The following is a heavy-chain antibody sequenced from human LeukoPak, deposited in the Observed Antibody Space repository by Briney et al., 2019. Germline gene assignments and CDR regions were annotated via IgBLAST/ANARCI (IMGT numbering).Heavy chain of an antibody. CDR2: IYYSGST. D-gene: IGHD6-13*01. CDR3: ARVSGPSIAAGPYYFDY. V-gene: IGHV4-59*01. J-gene: IGHJ4*02. Sequence: PSETLSLTCTVSGGSISSYYWSWIRQPPGKGLEWIGYIYYSGSTNYNPSLKSRVTISVDTSKNQFSLKLSSVTAADTAVYYCARVSGPSIAAGPYYFDYWGQGTLVTVSS. CDR1: GGSISSYY.